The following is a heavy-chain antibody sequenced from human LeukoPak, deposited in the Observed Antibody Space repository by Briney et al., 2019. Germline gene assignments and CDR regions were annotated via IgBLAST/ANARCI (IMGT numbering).Heavy chain of an antibody. CDR1: GFTFSSYS. V-gene: IGHV3-21*01. D-gene: IGHD2-15*01. CDR3: ARGVRELPASDY. J-gene: IGHJ4*02. CDR2: ISSSSIYI. Sequence: GGSLRLSCAASGFTFSSYSMNWVRQAPGKGLEWVSSISSSSIYIYYAGSVKGRFTISRDNAKNSLYLQMNSLRAEDTAVYYCARGVRELPASDYWGQGTLVTVSS.